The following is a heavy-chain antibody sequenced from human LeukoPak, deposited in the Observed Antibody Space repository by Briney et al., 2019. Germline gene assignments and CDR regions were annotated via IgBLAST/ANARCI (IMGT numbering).Heavy chain of an antibody. D-gene: IGHD2-15*01. CDR1: GSTFSSYS. J-gene: IGHJ2*01. CDR2: ISSSSSYI. V-gene: IGHV3-21*01. Sequence: GGSLRLSCAVSGSTFSSYSINWVRQAPGKGLEWVSSISSSSSYIYYADSVKGRFTISRDNARNSLCLQMNSLRAEDTAVYYCARDGLAAATLHWCFDLWGRGTLVTVSS. CDR3: ARDGLAAATLHWCFDL.